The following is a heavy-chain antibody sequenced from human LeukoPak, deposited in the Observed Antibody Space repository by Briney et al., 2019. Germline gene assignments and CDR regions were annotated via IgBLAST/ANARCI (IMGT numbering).Heavy chain of an antibody. Sequence: GGSLRLSCAASGFTFSCYAMHWVRQAPGKGLEWVAVISYDGSNKYYADSVKGRFTISRDNSKNTLYLQMNSLRAEDTAVYYCARAPWYCSGGSCYKYYYYGMDVWGQGTTVTVSS. V-gene: IGHV3-30-3*01. CDR3: ARAPWYCSGGSCYKYYYYGMDV. D-gene: IGHD2-15*01. CDR1: GFTFSCYA. J-gene: IGHJ6*02. CDR2: ISYDGSNK.